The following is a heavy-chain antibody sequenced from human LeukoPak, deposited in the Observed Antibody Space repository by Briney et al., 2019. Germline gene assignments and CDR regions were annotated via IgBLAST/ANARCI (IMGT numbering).Heavy chain of an antibody. Sequence: SETLSLTCTVSGGSISSSSYYWGWIRQPPGKGLEWIGSIDYSGSTYYNPSPKSRVTISVDTSRNQLSLKLSSVTAADTAVYYCARHRCSSTSCPIDYWGQGTLVTVSS. V-gene: IGHV4-39*01. D-gene: IGHD2-2*01. CDR2: IDYSGST. CDR3: ARHRCSSTSCPIDY. CDR1: GGSISSSSYY. J-gene: IGHJ4*02.